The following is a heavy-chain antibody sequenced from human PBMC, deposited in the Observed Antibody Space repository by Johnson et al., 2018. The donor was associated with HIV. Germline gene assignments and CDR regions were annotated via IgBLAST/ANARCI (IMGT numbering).Heavy chain of an antibody. D-gene: IGHD1-26*01. CDR1: GFTVSSNY. CDR2: IYSGGTT. V-gene: IGHV3-66*01. Sequence: EVQLVESGGGLVQPGGSLRLSCAASGFTVSSNYMTWVRQAPWKRLEWVSVIYSGGTTYNADSVKGRFTISRDNSKNTLYLQMNSLRPEDTAVYYCAKDQLVGATYAAFDIWGQGTMVTVSS. J-gene: IGHJ3*02. CDR3: AKDQLVGATYAAFDI.